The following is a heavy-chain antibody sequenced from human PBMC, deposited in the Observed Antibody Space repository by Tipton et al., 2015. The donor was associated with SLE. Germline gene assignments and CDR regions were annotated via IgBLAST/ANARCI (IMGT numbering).Heavy chain of an antibody. V-gene: IGHV4-59*12. J-gene: IGHJ6*03. D-gene: IGHD6-13*01. CDR1: GGSISNYY. CDR2: IYHTGST. CDR3: ARVSGGIAYMDV. Sequence: LRLSCTVSGGSISNYYWSWILQPPGKGLEWIGYIYHTGSTIYNPPFKSPATISVDTSKNQLSLKLSAVTAADTAVYYCARVSGGIAYMDVWGKGTTVTFSS.